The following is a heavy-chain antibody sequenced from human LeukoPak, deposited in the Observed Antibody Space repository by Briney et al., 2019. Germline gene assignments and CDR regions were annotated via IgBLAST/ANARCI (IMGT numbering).Heavy chain of an antibody. J-gene: IGHJ3*02. V-gene: IGHV3-21*01. CDR1: GFTFSSYW. CDR3: ARGYGGTYSKGQFTFDI. D-gene: IGHD1-26*01. CDR2: IPSSSSYI. Sequence: GGSLRLSCAASGFTFSSYWMSWVRQAPGKGLEWVSSIPSSSSYIYYADSVKGRLTISRDNAKNSLFLQMNSLRAEDTAVYYCARGYGGTYSKGQFTFDIWGQGTMVTVSS.